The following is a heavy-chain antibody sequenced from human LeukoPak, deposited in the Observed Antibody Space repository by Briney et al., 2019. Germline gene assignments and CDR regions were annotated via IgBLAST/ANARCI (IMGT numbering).Heavy chain of an antibody. CDR1: GFTFSDHY. J-gene: IGHJ4*02. CDR2: IRNKANSYTT. D-gene: IGHD1-26*01. Sequence: GGSLRLSCAASGFTFSDHYIDWVRQAPGKGLEWVGRIRNKANSYTTEYAASVKGRFIISRDDSKNSLYLRMNSLKTEDTAAYYCARFGIVGATGYFDNWGQGTLVTVSS. CDR3: ARFGIVGATGYFDN. V-gene: IGHV3-72*01.